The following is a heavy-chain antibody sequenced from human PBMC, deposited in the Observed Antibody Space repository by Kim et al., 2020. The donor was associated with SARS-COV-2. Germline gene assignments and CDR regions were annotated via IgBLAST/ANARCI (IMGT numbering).Heavy chain of an antibody. J-gene: IGHJ3*02. CDR2: INTNTGNP. V-gene: IGHV7-4-1*02. D-gene: IGHD3-10*01. CDR3: ARAGILLLWFGEHQKGAFDI. Sequence: ASVKVSCKASGYTFTSYAMNWVRQAPGQGLEWMGWINTNTGNPTYAQGFTGRFVFSLDTSVSTAYLQISSLKAEDTAVYYCARAGILLLWFGEHQKGAFDIWGQGTMVTVSS. CDR1: GYTFTSYA.